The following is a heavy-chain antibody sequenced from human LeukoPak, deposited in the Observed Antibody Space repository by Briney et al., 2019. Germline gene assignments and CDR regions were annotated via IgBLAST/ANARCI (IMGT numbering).Heavy chain of an antibody. CDR1: GVPFISYS. Sequence: GGPLPLSCAASGVPFISYSMNWVRPAPGKGLEWVSSISSSRSYIYYADSVKGRFTISRDNAKNSLYLQMNSLRAEDPAVYYCARERAAAGYFDYWGQGTLVTVSS. D-gene: IGHD6-13*01. J-gene: IGHJ4*02. V-gene: IGHV3-21*01. CDR2: ISSSRSYI. CDR3: ARERAAAGYFDY.